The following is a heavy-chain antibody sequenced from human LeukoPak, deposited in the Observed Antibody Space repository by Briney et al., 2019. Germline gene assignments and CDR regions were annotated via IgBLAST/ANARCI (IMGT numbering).Heavy chain of an antibody. CDR1: GFTFSSYW. V-gene: IGHV3-30*02. J-gene: IGHJ6*03. CDR2: IRYDGSNK. CDR3: AKGGGYEAHYYYYYLDV. Sequence: GGSLRLACAASGFTFSSYWMSWVRQAPGKGLEWVAFIRYDGSNKYYADSVKGRFTISRDNSKNTLYLQMKSLRAEDTAVYYCAKGGGYEAHYYYYYLDVWGKGTTVTISS. D-gene: IGHD5-12*01.